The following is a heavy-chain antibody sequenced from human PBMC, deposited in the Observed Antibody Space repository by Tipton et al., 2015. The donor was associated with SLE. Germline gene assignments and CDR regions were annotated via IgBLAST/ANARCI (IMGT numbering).Heavy chain of an antibody. V-gene: IGHV3-66*02. Sequence: SLRLSCAASGFTVSSNYMSWVRQAPGKGLEWVSVIYSGGSTYYADSVKGRFTISRDNSKNTLYLQMNSLRAEDTTVYYCAGSGSYSDFDYWGQGTLVTVSS. D-gene: IGHD1-26*01. CDR2: IYSGGST. CDR3: AGSGSYSDFDY. CDR1: GFTVSSNY. J-gene: IGHJ4*02.